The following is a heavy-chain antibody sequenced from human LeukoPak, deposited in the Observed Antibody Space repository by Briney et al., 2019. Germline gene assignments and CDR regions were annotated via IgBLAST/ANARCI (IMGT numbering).Heavy chain of an antibody. CDR1: GFSLSTSGMC. J-gene: IGHJ4*02. D-gene: IGHD3-22*01. CDR2: IDWDDDK. CDR3: ARTSITDSSGYYQDY. Sequence: SGPTLVNPTQTLTLTCTFSGFSLSTSGMCVSWIRQPPGKALEWLARIDWDDDKYYSTSLKARLTISKDTSKNQVVLTMTNMDPVDTATYYCARTSITDSSGYYQDYWGQGTLVTVSS. V-gene: IGHV2-70*11.